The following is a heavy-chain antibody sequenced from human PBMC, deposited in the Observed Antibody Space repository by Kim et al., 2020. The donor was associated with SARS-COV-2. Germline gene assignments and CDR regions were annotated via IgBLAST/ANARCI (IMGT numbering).Heavy chain of an antibody. D-gene: IGHD2-2*01. CDR1: GYTLTELS. J-gene: IGHJ6*02. V-gene: IGHV1-24*01. CDR2: FDPEDGET. CDR3: ATDPLAVPAAIGNYYYYGMDV. Sequence: ASVKVSCKVSGYTLTELSMHWVRQAPGKGLEWMGGFDPEDGETIYAQKFQGRVTMTEDTSTDTAYMELSSLRSEDTAVYYCATDPLAVPAAIGNYYYYGMDVWGQGTTVTVSS.